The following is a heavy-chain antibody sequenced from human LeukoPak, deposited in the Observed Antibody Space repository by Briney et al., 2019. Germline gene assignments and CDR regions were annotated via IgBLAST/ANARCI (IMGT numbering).Heavy chain of an antibody. Sequence: PSQTLSLTCTVSGGSVSSGSYYWSWIRQPPGKGLEWIGYIYYSGSTNYNPSLKSRVTISVDTSKNQFSLKLSSVTAADTAVYHCATSAGGSSPRWFDPWGQGTLVTVSS. J-gene: IGHJ5*02. D-gene: IGHD6-13*01. CDR1: GGSVSSGSYY. V-gene: IGHV4-61*01. CDR2: IYYSGST. CDR3: ATSAGGSSPRWFDP.